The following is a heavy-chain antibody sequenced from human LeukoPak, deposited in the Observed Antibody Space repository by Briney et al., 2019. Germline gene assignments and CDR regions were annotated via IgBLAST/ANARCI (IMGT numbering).Heavy chain of an antibody. CDR2: IYYSGST. CDR3: ARGVTMVTTLFDY. CDR1: GGSFSSGSYY. D-gene: IGHD4-17*01. V-gene: IGHV4-61*01. Sequence: PSQTLSLTCTVSGGSFSSGSYYWSWIRQPPGKGPEWIGYIYYSGSTNYNPSLKSRVTISVDTSKNQFSLKLSSVTAADTAVYYCARGVTMVTTLFDYWGQGTLVTVSS. J-gene: IGHJ4*02.